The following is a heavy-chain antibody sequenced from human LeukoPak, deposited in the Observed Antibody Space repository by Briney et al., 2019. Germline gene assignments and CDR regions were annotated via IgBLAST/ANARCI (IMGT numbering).Heavy chain of an antibody. CDR1: GFTFSNYW. V-gene: IGHV3-7*01. CDR2: IKQDGSEK. CDR3: ARERGDYYYYMDV. J-gene: IGHJ6*03. Sequence: GGSLRLSCAASGFTFSNYWMSWVRQAPGKGLEWVANIKQDGSEKYYVDSVKGRFTISRDNAKNSLYLQMNSLRAEDTAVYYCARERGDYYYYMDVWGKGTTVTISS. D-gene: IGHD3-10*01.